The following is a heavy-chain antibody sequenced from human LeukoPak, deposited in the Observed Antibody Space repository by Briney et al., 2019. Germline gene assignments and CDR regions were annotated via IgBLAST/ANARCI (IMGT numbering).Heavy chain of an antibody. CDR2: IYSGDRT. J-gene: IGHJ4*02. Sequence: PGGSLRLSCAASGFTVNSNYMSWVRQAPGKGLEWVSVIYSGDRTDYADSVKGRFTISRHNSKNTLYLQMNSLRAEDTAVYYCAREASEAFDYWGQGTLVTVFS. CDR3: AREASEAFDY. CDR1: GFTVNSNY. V-gene: IGHV3-53*04.